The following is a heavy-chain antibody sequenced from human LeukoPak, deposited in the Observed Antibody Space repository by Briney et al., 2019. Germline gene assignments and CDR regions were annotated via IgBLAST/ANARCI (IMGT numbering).Heavy chain of an antibody. CDR2: ISYDGSNK. Sequence: SGGSLRLSCAASGFTFSSYAMHWVRQAPGKGLEWVAVISYDGSNKYYADSVKGRLTISRDNAKNSLYLQMNSLRAEDTAVYYCARYSGSSRQYFDCRGQGTLVTVSS. J-gene: IGHJ4*02. D-gene: IGHD1-26*01. CDR1: GFTFSSYA. CDR3: ARYSGSSRQYFDC. V-gene: IGHV3-30*04.